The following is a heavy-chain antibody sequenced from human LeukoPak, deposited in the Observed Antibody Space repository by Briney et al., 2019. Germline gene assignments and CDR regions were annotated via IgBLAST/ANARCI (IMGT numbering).Heavy chain of an antibody. V-gene: IGHV5-51*01. CDR2: IYPGDSDP. J-gene: IGHJ4*02. D-gene: IGHD6-13*01. CDR1: GYTFTTYW. Sequence: GESLKISCKGSGYTFTTYWIGWVRQMPGKGLEWVGIIYPGDSDPRYSPSFQGQVTISADKSISTAYLQWSSLKASDGAMYYCARHGLGSSWFGFDYWGQGTLVTVSS. CDR3: ARHGLGSSWFGFDY.